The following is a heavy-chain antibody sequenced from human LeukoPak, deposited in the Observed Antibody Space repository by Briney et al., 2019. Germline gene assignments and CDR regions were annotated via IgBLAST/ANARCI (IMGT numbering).Heavy chain of an antibody. CDR3: ARDTSGYSYGSSCMDV. CDR2: ISSSGSTI. CDR1: GFTFSDYY. Sequence: GSLRLSCAASGFTFSDYYMSWIRQAPGKGLEWVSYISSSGSTIYYADSVKGRFTISRDNAKNSLYLQVNSLRAEDTAVYYCARDTSGYSYGSSCMDVWGQGTTVTVSS. V-gene: IGHV3-11*01. J-gene: IGHJ6*02. D-gene: IGHD5-18*01.